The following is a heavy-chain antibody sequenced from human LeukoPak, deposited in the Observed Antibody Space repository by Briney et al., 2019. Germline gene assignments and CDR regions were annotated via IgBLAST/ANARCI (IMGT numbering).Heavy chain of an antibody. J-gene: IGHJ6*03. CDR3: ATLYDVIAMEYYYYYYMDV. CDR2: IIPIFGTA. D-gene: IGHD2-21*01. V-gene: IGHV1-69*13. CDR1: GGTFSSYA. Sequence: SVKVSCKASGGTFSSYAISWVRQAPGQGLEWMGGIIPIFGTANYAQKFQGRVTITADESTSTAYMELSSLRSEDTAVYYCATLYDVIAMEYYYYYYMDVWGKGTTVTVSS.